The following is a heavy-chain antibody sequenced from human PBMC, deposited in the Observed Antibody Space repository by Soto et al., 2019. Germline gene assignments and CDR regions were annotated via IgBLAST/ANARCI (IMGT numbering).Heavy chain of an antibody. CDR1: GGSFSGYY. V-gene: IGHV4-34*01. D-gene: IGHD5-12*01. J-gene: IGHJ4*02. CDR3: ARGRDIVATIPYYFDY. CDR2: INHSGST. Sequence: QVQLQQWGAGLLKPSETLSLTCAVYGGSFSGYYWSWIRQPPGKGLEWIGEINHSGSTNYNPSLKSRVTISVDTSKNQFSLKLSYVTAADTAVYYCARGRDIVATIPYYFDYWGQGTLVTVSS.